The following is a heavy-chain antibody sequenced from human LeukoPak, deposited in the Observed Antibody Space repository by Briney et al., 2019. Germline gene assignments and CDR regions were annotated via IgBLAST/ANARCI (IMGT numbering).Heavy chain of an antibody. D-gene: IGHD1-26*01. CDR1: GFTFSSYA. CDR2: ISYDGSNK. V-gene: IGHV3-30-3*01. CDR3: ASGPPGAGFDY. Sequence: GSLRLSCAVSGFTFSSYAMHWVRQAPGKGLEWVAVISYDGSNKYYADSVKGRFTISRDNSKDTLYLQMNSLRAEDTAVYYCASGPPGAGFDYWGQGTLVTVSS. J-gene: IGHJ4*02.